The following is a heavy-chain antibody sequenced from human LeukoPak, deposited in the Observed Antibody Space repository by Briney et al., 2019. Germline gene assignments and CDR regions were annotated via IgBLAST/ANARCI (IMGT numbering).Heavy chain of an antibody. CDR1: GGSFSGYY. D-gene: IGHD3-9*01. V-gene: IGHV4-34*01. CDR2: ITHSGST. Sequence: PKTLSLTCAVYGGSFSGYYWSWIRQHPGNRLESIGEITHSGSTAYNPYLKSRVTISVDTSKNQFSLKLSSVTAADTAVYYFFFQAEDGIRDFDFRGRRENTDAFDIWGQGTMVTVSS. CDR3: FFQAEDGIRDFDFRGRRENTDAFDI. J-gene: IGHJ3*02.